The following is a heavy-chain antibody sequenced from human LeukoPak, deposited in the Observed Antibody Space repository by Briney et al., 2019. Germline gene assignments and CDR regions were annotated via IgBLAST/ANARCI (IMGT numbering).Heavy chain of an antibody. J-gene: IGHJ6*03. Sequence: GGSLRLSCAASGFTFSDYYMTWMRQAPGKGLEWVSGISSSGTSILYADSVKGRFTISRDNSKNTQHLQMNSLRAEDTAVYYCARGPRVGAAGFVYYHYIDVWGKGTTVTVSS. CDR1: GFTFSDYY. CDR3: ARGPRVGAAGFVYYHYIDV. D-gene: IGHD1-26*01. CDR2: ISSSGTSI. V-gene: IGHV3-11*04.